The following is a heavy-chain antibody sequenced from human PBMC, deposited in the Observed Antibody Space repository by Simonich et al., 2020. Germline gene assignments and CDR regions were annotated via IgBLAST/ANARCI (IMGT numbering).Heavy chain of an antibody. D-gene: IGHD6-6*01. J-gene: IGHJ6*02. Sequence: EVQLVESGGVVVQPGGSLRLSCAASGFTFDDYAMHWVRQAPGKGLEWVVLISWDGGSTYYADAVKGRFTISRDNSKNSLYLQMNSLRAEDTALYYCAKARVAARHYYYYGMDVWGQGTTVTVSS. CDR1: GFTFDDYA. CDR3: AKARVAARHYYYYGMDV. CDR2: ISWDGGST. V-gene: IGHV3-43D*04.